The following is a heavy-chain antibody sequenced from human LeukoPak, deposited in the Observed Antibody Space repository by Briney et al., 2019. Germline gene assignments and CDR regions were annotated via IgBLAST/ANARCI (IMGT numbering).Heavy chain of an antibody. CDR1: GGSISSYY. Sequence: SETLSLTCTVSGGSISSYYWNWIRQPPGKGLEWVGYIYYSGSTNYNPSLKSRVIISLDMSKNQFSLILSSVTAADTAVYYCARSRLEAAYYYYMDVWGKGTTVTVSS. CDR2: IYYSGST. J-gene: IGHJ6*03. CDR3: ARSRLEAAYYYYMDV. D-gene: IGHD3-3*01. V-gene: IGHV4-59*01.